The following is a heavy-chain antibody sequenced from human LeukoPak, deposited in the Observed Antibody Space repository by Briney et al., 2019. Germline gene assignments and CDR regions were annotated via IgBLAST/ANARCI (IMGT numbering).Heavy chain of an antibody. CDR3: ARDFYGGYVYYSMDV. V-gene: IGHV1-2*02. CDR2: INPNSGGT. D-gene: IGHD4-17*01. CDR1: GYTFTGYY. Sequence: ASVKVSCKASGYTFTGYYMHWVRQAPGQGLEWMGWINPNSGGTNYAQKFQGRVTMTRDTSISTAYMELSRLRSGDTAVYYCARDFYGGYVYYSMDVWGKGTTVTISS. J-gene: IGHJ6*03.